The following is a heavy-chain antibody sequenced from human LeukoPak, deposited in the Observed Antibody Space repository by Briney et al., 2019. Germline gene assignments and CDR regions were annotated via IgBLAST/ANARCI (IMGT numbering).Heavy chain of an antibody. Sequence: GGSLRLSCAVSGSTVKRNYMSWARQAPGKGLEWVSVIYSGGDTYYADSVEGRFTISRDNSKNTVYLQMNNLRPEDTAVYYCARLDDSNSRRPENDASDVWGQGTTVTVSS. D-gene: IGHD3-22*01. V-gene: IGHV3-66*02. CDR3: ARLDDSNSRRPENDASDV. J-gene: IGHJ3*01. CDR1: GSTVKRNY. CDR2: IYSGGDT.